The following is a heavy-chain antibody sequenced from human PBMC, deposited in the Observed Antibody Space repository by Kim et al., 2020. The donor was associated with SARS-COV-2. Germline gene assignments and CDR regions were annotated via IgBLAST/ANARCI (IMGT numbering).Heavy chain of an antibody. D-gene: IGHD6-13*01. J-gene: IGHJ6*02. Sequence: GGSLRLSCAASGFTFSSYAMSWVRQAPGKGLEWVSAISGSGGSTYYADSVKGRFTISRDNSKNTLYLQMNSLRAEDTAVYYCANGGYSSSWDYYGMDVWGRGTTVPVSS. CDR3: ANGGYSSSWDYYGMDV. V-gene: IGHV3-23*01. CDR2: ISGSGGST. CDR1: GFTFSSYA.